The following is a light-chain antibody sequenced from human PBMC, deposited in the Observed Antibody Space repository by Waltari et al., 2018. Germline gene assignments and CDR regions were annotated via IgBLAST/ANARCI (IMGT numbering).Light chain of an antibody. CDR2: AAS. Sequence: DIQMTQSPSSLSASVGDRVTITCRASQSISSYLNWYQQKPGKAPKLLSYAASSLQSGVPSRFSGSGSRTDFTLTISSLQPEDFATYYCQQSYSTPRFGPGTKVDIK. J-gene: IGKJ3*01. CDR1: QSISSY. V-gene: IGKV1-39*01. CDR3: QQSYSTPR.